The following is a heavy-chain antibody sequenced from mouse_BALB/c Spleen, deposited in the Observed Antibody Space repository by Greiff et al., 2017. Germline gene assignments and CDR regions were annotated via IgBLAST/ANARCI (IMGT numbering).Heavy chain of an antibody. V-gene: IGHV1S130*01. J-gene: IGHJ2*01. CDR3: ARFTVVDPFDY. CDR1: GYTFTSSW. CDR2: IHPNSGNT. D-gene: IGHD1-1*01. Sequence: VQLQQRGSVLVRPGASVKLSCKASGYTFTSSWMHWAKQRPGQGLEWIGEIHPNSGNTNYNEKFKGKATLTVDTSSSTAYVDLSSLTSEDSAVYYCARFTVVDPFDYWGQGTTLTVSS.